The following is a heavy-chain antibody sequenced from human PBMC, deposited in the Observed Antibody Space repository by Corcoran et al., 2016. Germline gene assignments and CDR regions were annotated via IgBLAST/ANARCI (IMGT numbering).Heavy chain of an antibody. CDR1: GGSISSSNW. Sequence: QVQLQESGPGLVKPSGTLSLTFAVSGGSISSSNWWSWVRQPTGKGREWLGEIYHSGSTNYNPSLKSRVTISVYKSKNQFSLKLSSVTAADTAVSSCARLVSVVVVPAETADGWFDPWGQCTLVTVSS. V-gene: IGHV4-4*02. J-gene: IGHJ5*02. CDR3: ARLVSVVVVPAETADGWFDP. CDR2: IYHSGST. D-gene: IGHD2-2*01.